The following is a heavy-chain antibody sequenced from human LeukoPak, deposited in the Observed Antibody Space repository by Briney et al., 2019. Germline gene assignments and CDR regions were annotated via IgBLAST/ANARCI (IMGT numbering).Heavy chain of an antibody. Sequence: PGGSLRLSCAASGFAFTTYWMHWVRQAPGKGLVGVSRINTDETIANYADSVTGRFTISRDNAKNTLHLQMNSLRVEDTAVYYCARGVAGSGSYYNVGFDFWGQGALVTVSS. CDR1: GFAFTTYW. V-gene: IGHV3-74*01. CDR3: ARGVAGSGSYYNVGFDF. D-gene: IGHD3-10*01. J-gene: IGHJ4*02. CDR2: INTDETIA.